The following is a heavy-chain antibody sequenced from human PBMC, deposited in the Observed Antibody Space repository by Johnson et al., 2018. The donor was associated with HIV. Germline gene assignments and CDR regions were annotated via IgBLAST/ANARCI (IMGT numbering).Heavy chain of an antibody. D-gene: IGHD3-22*01. V-gene: IGHV3-33*08. J-gene: IGHJ3*02. CDR3: ARDHIRGYDSPNDAFDI. Sequence: QVQLVESGGGVVQPGRSLRLSCAASGFSFSNYAMDWVRQAPGKGLEWVAFVSSDGSDKNYADSVKGRFPISRDNYKNTVYLQMTSLRAEDTAVYYCARDHIRGYDSPNDAFDIWGQGTMVTVSS. CDR2: VSSDGSDK. CDR1: GFSFSNYA.